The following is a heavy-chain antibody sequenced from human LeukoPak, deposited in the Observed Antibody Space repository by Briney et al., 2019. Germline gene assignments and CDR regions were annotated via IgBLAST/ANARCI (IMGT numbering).Heavy chain of an antibody. CDR3: ARVLVGATTHFDY. CDR1: GFPFSSYW. J-gene: IGHJ4*02. D-gene: IGHD1-26*01. V-gene: IGHV3-7*01. CDR2: IKQDGSEK. Sequence: PGGSLRLSCAASGFPFSSYWMSWVRQAPGKGLEWVANIKQDGSEKYYVDSVKGRFTISRDNARNSLYLHMNSLRAEDTAVYYCARVLVGATTHFDYWGQGTLVTVSS.